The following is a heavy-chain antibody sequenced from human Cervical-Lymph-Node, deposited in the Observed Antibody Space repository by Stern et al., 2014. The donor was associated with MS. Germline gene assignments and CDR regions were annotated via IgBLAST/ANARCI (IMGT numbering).Heavy chain of an antibody. CDR1: GYTFTGHY. CDR3: VRDSLSTGRNISNYYYGMDV. V-gene: IGHV1-2*02. Sequence: QVQLVQSGAEVKKPGASVNVSCRASGYTFTGHYIHWMRQAPGHGLEWMGWINTHSSVPNYAQKCQGRVTMTMDTSFNTWYMELSSLTSDDTAVYYCVRDSLSTGRNISNYYYGMDVWGQGTTVAVSS. J-gene: IGHJ6*02. CDR2: INTHSSVP. D-gene: IGHD2/OR15-2a*01.